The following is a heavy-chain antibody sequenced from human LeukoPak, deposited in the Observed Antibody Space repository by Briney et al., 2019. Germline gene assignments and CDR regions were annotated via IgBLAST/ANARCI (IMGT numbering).Heavy chain of an antibody. CDR2: IYYSGGT. J-gene: IGHJ5*02. CDR1: GGSISSYY. CDR3: ARLIGSQMATISDWFDP. V-gene: IGHV4-59*12. Sequence: SETLSLTCTVSGGSISSYYWNWIRQPPGKGLEWIGTIYYSGGTYYNPSLKSRVTISLDTSMSQFSLELSSVAAADTAVYYCARLIGSQMATISDWFDPWGQGTLVTVSS. D-gene: IGHD5-24*01.